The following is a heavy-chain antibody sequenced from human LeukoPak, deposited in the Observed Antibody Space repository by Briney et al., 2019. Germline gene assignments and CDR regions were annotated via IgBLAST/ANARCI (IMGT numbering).Heavy chain of an antibody. D-gene: IGHD6-13*01. CDR3: AREEAAAGTGLDP. V-gene: IGHV4-4*02. J-gene: IGHJ5*02. Sequence: SETLSLTCAVSGGSISTSNWWSWVRQPPGKGLEWIGEIYHSGSTNYNPSLKSRVTISVDTSKNQFSLKLSSVTAADAAVYYCAREEAAAGTGLDPWGRGTLVTVSS. CDR1: GGSISTSNW. CDR2: IYHSGST.